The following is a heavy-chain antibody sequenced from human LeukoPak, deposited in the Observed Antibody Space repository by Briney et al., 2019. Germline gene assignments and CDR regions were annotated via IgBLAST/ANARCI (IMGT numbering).Heavy chain of an antibody. Sequence: SETLSLTCTVSGGSISSGGYYWSWIRQPPGKGLEWIGYISPSGSTYYNPSLKSRVTISGDRSKNQFSLKLSSVTAADTAVYYCARDSHGVYEIDYWGQGTLVTVSS. D-gene: IGHD2-8*01. CDR1: GGSISSGGYY. CDR2: ISPSGST. CDR3: ARDSHGVYEIDY. V-gene: IGHV4-30-2*01. J-gene: IGHJ4*02.